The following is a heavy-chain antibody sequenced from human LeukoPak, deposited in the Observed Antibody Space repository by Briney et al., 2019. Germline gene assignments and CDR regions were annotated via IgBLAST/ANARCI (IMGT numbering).Heavy chain of an antibody. D-gene: IGHD2-15*01. CDR3: ARGPRDPTGYCSGGRCSPTYEV. Sequence: PGRSLRLSCVAVAFTFSAYEMDWGRQAPGKGREWIASIRNSTSTTYYADAVKGRFTISRDNAKNSLYLQMNSLRAEDTAVYYCARGPRDPTGYCSGGRCSPTYEVWGQGTLVSVSS. CDR2: IRNSTSTT. CDR1: AFTFSAYE. V-gene: IGHV3-48*03. J-gene: IGHJ4*02.